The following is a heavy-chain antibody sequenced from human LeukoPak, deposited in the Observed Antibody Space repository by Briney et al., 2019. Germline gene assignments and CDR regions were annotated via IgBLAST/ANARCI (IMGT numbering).Heavy chain of an antibody. CDR1: GFTFSSYA. V-gene: IGHV3-30*04. CDR3: ARAEDCSSTSCPRAFDI. Sequence: PGGSLRLSCAASGFTFSSYAMHWVRQAPGKGLEWVAVISYDGSSKYYADSVKGRFTISRDNSRNTLYLQMNSLRAEDTAVYYCARAEDCSSTSCPRAFDIWGQGTMVTVSS. J-gene: IGHJ3*02. D-gene: IGHD2-2*01. CDR2: ISYDGSSK.